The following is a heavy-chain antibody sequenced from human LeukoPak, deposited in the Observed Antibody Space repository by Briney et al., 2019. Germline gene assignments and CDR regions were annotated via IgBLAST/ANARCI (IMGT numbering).Heavy chain of an antibody. J-gene: IGHJ4*02. CDR3: ARDRGYFDY. D-gene: IGHD5-24*01. CDR1: GFTVSSNY. V-gene: IGHV3-66*01. CDR2: ICSGGST. Sequence: GGSLRLSCAASGFTVSSNYMSWVRQAPGKGLEWVSVICSGGSTYYAVSVKGSFTIYRDNSKNTLYLQMNSLRAEDTAVYYCARDRGYFDYWGQGTLVTVSS.